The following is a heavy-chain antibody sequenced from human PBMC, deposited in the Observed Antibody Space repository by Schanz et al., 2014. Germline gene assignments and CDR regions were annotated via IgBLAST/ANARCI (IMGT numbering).Heavy chain of an antibody. V-gene: IGHV1-69*09. CDR3: ARGYGDSPTDF. CDR1: GYTFTNFF. J-gene: IGHJ4*02. D-gene: IGHD4-17*01. CDR2: ITPILGIA. Sequence: QVHLVQSGAEVHKPGASLKISCKASGYTFTNFFLHWVRQAPGQGLEWMGRITPILGIATYAQKFQGRLTITADRSTSTAYMELSSLRSEDTAVYYCARGYGDSPTDFWGQGTLVTGSS.